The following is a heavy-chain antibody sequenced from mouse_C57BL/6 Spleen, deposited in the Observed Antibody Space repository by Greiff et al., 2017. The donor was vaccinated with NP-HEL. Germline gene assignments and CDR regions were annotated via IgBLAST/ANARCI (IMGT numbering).Heavy chain of an antibody. J-gene: IGHJ2*01. V-gene: IGHV1-81*01. CDR3: AGAFTAVVAGQYDFDY. Sequence: VQLQQSGAELARPGASVKLSCKASGYTFTSYGISWVKQRTGQGLEWIGEIYPRSGNTYYNEKFKGKATLTADKSSSTAYMELLSLTSDDSAGDFCAGAFTAVVAGQYDFDYWGQGTTLTVSS. CDR1: GYTFTSYG. D-gene: IGHD1-1*01. CDR2: IYPRSGNT.